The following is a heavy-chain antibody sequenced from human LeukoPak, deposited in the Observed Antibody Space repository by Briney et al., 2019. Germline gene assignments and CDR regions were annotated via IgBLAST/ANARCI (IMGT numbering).Heavy chain of an antibody. CDR2: MNPNSGNT. Sequence: ASVKVSCKASGYTFTSYDINWVRQATGQGLEWMGWMNPNSGNTGYAQKFQGRVTITRNTSISTAYMELSSLRAEDTAVYYCAGSDTTGYSPREWDYWYFDLWGRGTLVTVSS. CDR1: GYTFTSYD. CDR3: AGSDTTGYSPREWDYWYFDL. J-gene: IGHJ2*01. V-gene: IGHV1-8*03. D-gene: IGHD3-9*01.